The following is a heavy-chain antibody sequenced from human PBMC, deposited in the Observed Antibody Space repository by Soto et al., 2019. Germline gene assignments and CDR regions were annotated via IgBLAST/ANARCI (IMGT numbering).Heavy chain of an antibody. J-gene: IGHJ6*03. CDR3: ARSPLMRYCSGGSCPTFYYNYMDV. D-gene: IGHD2-15*01. Sequence: ASVKVSCKASGYTFTSYGISWVRQAPGQGLEWMGWISAYNGNTNYAQKLQGRVTMTTDTSTSTAYMELRSLRSDDTAMYYCARSPLMRYCSGGSCPTFYYNYMDVWGKRTTVPVSS. CDR1: GYTFTSYG. CDR2: ISAYNGNT. V-gene: IGHV1-18*01.